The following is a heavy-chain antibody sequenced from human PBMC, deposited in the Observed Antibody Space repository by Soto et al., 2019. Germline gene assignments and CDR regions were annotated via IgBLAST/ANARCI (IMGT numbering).Heavy chain of an antibody. CDR2: IYYSGST. J-gene: IGHJ6*02. D-gene: IGHD6-19*01. CDR3: ARPARYSSGWSNSAYYYGMDV. CDR1: GGSISSSSYY. Sequence: SETLSLTCTVSGGSISSSSYYWGWIRQPPGKGLEWIGSIYYSGSTYYNPSLKSRVTISVDTSKNQFSLKLSSVTAADTAVYYCARPARYSSGWSNSAYYYGMDVWGQGTTVT. V-gene: IGHV4-39*01.